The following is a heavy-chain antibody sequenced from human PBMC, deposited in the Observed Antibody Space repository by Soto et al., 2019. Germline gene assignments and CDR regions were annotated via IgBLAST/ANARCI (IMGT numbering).Heavy chain of an antibody. CDR3: ANEFSSAHINYFHF. J-gene: IGHJ4*02. Sequence: QVQLQESGPGRVKPSETLSLTCTVSRFSISIDRYYWTWIRQSPGKGLEWIGYISHTGFTKYNPSLQRRGTFSSNTSKNPFSLKLRSFTPAAPPVYYSANEFSSAHINYFHFRGQGTLFPVSS. CDR2: ISHTGFT. CDR1: RFSISIDRYY. V-gene: IGHV4-61*01.